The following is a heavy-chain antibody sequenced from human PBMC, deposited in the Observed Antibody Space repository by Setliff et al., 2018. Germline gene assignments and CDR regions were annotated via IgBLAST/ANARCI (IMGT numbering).Heavy chain of an antibody. CDR1: GDSISAAS. Sequence: PSETLSLTCNVSGDSISAASIMAWIRQPPGKGLEFIGYVYYSGAAKYDPSLKSRVTMSVDTSKTQFSLKLNSMTTADTAVYYCARGLVAARYYYYYYMDVWGKGTTVTVSS. CDR2: VYYSGAA. V-gene: IGHV4-59*01. J-gene: IGHJ6*03. D-gene: IGHD2-21*01. CDR3: ARGLVAARYYYYYYMDV.